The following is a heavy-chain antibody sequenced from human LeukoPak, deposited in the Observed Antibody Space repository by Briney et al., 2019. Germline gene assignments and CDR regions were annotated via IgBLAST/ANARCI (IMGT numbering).Heavy chain of an antibody. Sequence: SETLSLTCTVSGGSISSGGYYWSWIRQHPGKGLEWIGYIYYSGSTYYNPSLKSRVTISVDTSKNQFSLKLSSVTAADTAVYYCARDGSGWYDYGGQGTLVTVSA. CDR2: IYYSGST. J-gene: IGHJ4*02. V-gene: IGHV4-31*03. CDR3: ARDGSGWYDY. D-gene: IGHD6-19*01. CDR1: GGSISSGGYY.